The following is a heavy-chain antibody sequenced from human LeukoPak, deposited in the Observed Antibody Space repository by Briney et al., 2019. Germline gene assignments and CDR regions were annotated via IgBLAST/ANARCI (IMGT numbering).Heavy chain of an antibody. CDR2: INPNTGGT. V-gene: IGHV1-2*02. J-gene: IGHJ4*02. Sequence: GASVKVSCKASGYTFTGYYMHWVRQAPGQGLEWMGWINPNTGGTNYAQKFQGRGTITRGTATSTAYMERSRLRSHDPAVYLAGRVPGLHSSPLRHFDYWGQGPLVPVPS. CDR1: GYTFTGYY. D-gene: IGHD6-6*01. CDR3: GRVPGLHSSPLRHFDY.